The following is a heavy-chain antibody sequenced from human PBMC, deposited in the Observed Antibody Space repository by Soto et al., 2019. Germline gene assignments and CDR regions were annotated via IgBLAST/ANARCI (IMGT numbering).Heavy chain of an antibody. D-gene: IGHD2-2*01. CDR1: GGSFSGYY. J-gene: IGHJ5*02. Sequence: SATLSLTCSVYGGSFSGYYWSWIRQPPGKGLEWIGEINHSGGTNYNPSLKSRVTISVDTSKNQFSLKLSSVTAADTAVYYCARGGIVVVPAAFGANWFDPWGQGTLVTVSS. CDR3: ARGGIVVVPAAFGANWFDP. CDR2: INHSGGT. V-gene: IGHV4-34*01.